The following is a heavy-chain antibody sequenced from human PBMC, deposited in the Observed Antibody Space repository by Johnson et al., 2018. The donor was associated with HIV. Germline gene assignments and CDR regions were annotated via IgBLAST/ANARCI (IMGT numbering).Heavy chain of an antibody. Sequence: VQLVESGGGVVQPGRSLRLSCAASGFTFSSYAMHWVRQAPGKGLEWVALISYDGSNKYYADPVKGRFTISRDNSKNTLYLQMNSLRAEDTALYYCAKDQWMFDIWGQGTMVTVSS. D-gene: IGHD3-10*02. V-gene: IGHV3-30-3*01. CDR2: ISYDGSNK. J-gene: IGHJ3*02. CDR3: AKDQWMFDI. CDR1: GFTFSSYA.